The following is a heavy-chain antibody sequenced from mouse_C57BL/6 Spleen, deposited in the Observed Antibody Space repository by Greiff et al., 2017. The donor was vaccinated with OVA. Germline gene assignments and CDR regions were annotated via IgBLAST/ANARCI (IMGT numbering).Heavy chain of an antibody. V-gene: IGHV1-15*01. CDR1: GYTFTDYE. CDR3: TRRESWFAY. CDR2: IDPETGGT. Sequence: QVQLQQSGAELVRPGASVTLSCKASGYTFTDYEMHWVKQTPVHGLEWIGAIDPETGGTDYNAQFKGQAILTADKSSSTAYMVLRSLTSEDPAVYYCTRRESWFAYWGQGTLITVSA. J-gene: IGHJ3*01.